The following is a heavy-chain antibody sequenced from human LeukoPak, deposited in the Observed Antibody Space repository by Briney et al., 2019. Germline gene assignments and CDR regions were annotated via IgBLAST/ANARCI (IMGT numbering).Heavy chain of an antibody. V-gene: IGHV3-74*01. D-gene: IGHD3-16*01. J-gene: IGHJ6*02. CDR3: TKDSQGSYDGFWYGTYGMDV. CDR2: ISDYP. CDR1: GFTFSSYW. Sequence: GGSLRLSCAASGFTFSSYWMHWVRQAPGKGLEWVSTISDYPHYADSVRGRFTISRDNSRKTVFLQMNSLTPEDAATYYCTKDSQGSYDGFWYGTYGMDVWGQGTTVTVSS.